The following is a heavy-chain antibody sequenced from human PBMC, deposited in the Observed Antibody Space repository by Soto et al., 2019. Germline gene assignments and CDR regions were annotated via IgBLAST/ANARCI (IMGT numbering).Heavy chain of an antibody. CDR1: GFSFDDYA. CDR2: IRWNSGMI. V-gene: IGHV3-9*01. Sequence: GGSLRLSCEASGFSFDDYAMHWVRQAPGKGLEWVSGIRWNSGMIGYADSVKGRFSISRDNAAKSLYLEMNSLRAGDTALYYCARGHSSSLDYFDYWGQGXLVTVYS. D-gene: IGHD6-19*01. J-gene: IGHJ4*02. CDR3: ARGHSSSLDYFDY.